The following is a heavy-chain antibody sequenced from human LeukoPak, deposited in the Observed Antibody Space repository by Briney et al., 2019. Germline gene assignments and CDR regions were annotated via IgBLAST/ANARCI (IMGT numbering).Heavy chain of an antibody. CDR2: VYYSGST. CDR1: SGSIGSSSNY. V-gene: IGHV4-39*01. Sequence: SEALSLTCTVSSGSIGSSSNYWGWIRQAPGKGLEWIGNVYYSGSTFYNPSLKSRVTISVDTSKNQFSLKPRSVTAADTAIYYCARASFNVVFGNWFDPWGQGTLVTVSS. CDR3: ARASFNVVFGNWFDP. J-gene: IGHJ5*02. D-gene: IGHD2-8*01.